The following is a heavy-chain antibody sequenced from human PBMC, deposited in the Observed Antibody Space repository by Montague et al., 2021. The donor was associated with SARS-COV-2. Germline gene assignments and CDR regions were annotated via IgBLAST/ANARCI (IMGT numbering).Heavy chain of an antibody. D-gene: IGHD3-9*01. CDR2: IYYSGST. V-gene: IGHV4-59*01. J-gene: IGHJ6*03. Sequence: SETLSLTCTVSGGSISSYDWSWIRQPPGKGLGWIGYIYYSGSTNYNPSLKSRVTISVDTSKDQFSLKLSSVTAADTAVYYCARDSRTDFDWLFPDSGSYYYYMDVWGKGTTVTVSS. CDR1: GGSISSYD. CDR3: ARDSRTDFDWLFPDSGSYYYYMDV.